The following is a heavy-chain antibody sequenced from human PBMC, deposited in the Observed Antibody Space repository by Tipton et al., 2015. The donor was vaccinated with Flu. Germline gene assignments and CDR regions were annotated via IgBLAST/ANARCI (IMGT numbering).Heavy chain of an antibody. CDR1: GDSVSYYY. CDR2: SYYSGST. D-gene: IGHD1-26*01. J-gene: IGHJ4*02. V-gene: IGHV4-59*02. Sequence: TLSLTCTVSGDSVSYYYWNWIRQPPGKGLEWIGFSYYSGSTAYNPSLRSRVTISVDTSRNQFSLNLKSVTAADTAVYFCAREGRNSGGLDYWGQGTLVTVSS. CDR3: AREGRNSGGLDY.